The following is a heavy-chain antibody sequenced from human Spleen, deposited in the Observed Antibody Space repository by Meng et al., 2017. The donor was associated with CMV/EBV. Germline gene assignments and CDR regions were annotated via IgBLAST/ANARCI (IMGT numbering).Heavy chain of an antibody. J-gene: IGHJ6*02. CDR3: VRGGTLTERTYYYYGMDV. Sequence: ASVKVSCKVSGYSLSNIPIHWVRQAPGKGLEWLGGFDAEHGQTTYAQKLQGRVTMTEDTSTNTAYMELSSLRSADTAMYYCVRGGTLTERTYYYYGMDVWGQGTTVTVSS. D-gene: IGHD1-1*01. V-gene: IGHV1-24*01. CDR1: GYSLSNIP. CDR2: FDAEHGQT.